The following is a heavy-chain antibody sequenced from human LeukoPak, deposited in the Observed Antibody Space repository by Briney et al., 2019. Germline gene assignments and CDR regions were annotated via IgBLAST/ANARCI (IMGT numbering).Heavy chain of an antibody. CDR3: ARDYIVVVPAAMGGNYYYYMDV. CDR2: ISSSGSTI. CDR1: GFTFSDYY. V-gene: IGHV3-11*04. Sequence: PGGSLRLSCAASGFTFSDYYMSWIRQAPGKGLEWVSYISSSGSTIYYADSVKGRFTIPRDNAKNSLYLQMNSLRAEDTAVYYCARDYIVVVPAAMGGNYYYYMDVWGKGTTVTVSS. J-gene: IGHJ6*03. D-gene: IGHD2-2*01.